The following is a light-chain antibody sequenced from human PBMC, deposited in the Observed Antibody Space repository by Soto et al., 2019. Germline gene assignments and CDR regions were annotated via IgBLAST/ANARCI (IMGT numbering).Light chain of an antibody. CDR1: SSNIGNNY. V-gene: IGLV1-51*02. CDR3: GTWDSSLSAVV. CDR2: ENN. J-gene: IGLJ2*01. Sequence: QSVLTQPPSVSAAPGQKVTISCSGSSSNIGNNYVSWYQQLPGTAPKLLICENNKRPSGIPDRFSGSKSGTSATLGITGLQTGDEADYYCGTWDSSLSAVVFGGGTKVTVL.